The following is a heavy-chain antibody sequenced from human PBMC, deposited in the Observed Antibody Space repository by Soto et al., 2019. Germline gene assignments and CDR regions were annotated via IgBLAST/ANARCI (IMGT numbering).Heavy chain of an antibody. CDR2: ISYDGSNK. CDR1: GFTFSSYA. CDR3: ARDGLHYYDSSVSDGLDI. D-gene: IGHD3-22*01. Sequence: QVQLVESGGGVVQPGRSLRLSCAASGFTFSSYAMHWVRQAPGKGLEWVAVISYDGSNKYYADSVKGRFTISRDNTNNTLYLQMNSLRAEDTAVYYCARDGLHYYDSSVSDGLDIWGQGTMVTVSS. J-gene: IGHJ3*02. V-gene: IGHV3-30-3*01.